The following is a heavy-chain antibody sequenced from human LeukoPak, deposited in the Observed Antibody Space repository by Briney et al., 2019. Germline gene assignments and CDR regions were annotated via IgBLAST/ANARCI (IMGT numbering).Heavy chain of an antibody. CDR3: AREYSGYDFKVGYYYMDV. J-gene: IGHJ6*03. CDR1: GGSISSSSYY. V-gene: IGHV4-39*02. Sequence: SETLSLTCTVSGGSISSSSYYWGWIRQPPGKGLEWIGSIYYSGSTYYNPSLKSRVTISVGTSKNQFSLKLSSVTAADTAVYYCAREYSGYDFKVGYYYMDVWGKGTTVTVSS. D-gene: IGHD5-12*01. CDR2: IYYSGST.